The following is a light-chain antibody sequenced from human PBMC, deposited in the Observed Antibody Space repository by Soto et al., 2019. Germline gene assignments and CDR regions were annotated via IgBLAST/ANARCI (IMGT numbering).Light chain of an antibody. Sequence: QPVLTQSPSASASLGASVKLTCTLSSGHSSYAIAWHKQQPEKGPRYLMKLDSDGSHSKGDAIPDRFSGSSSGAERYLTISGLQSEDEADYYCQTWGTGIHVVFGGGTKLTVL. CDR1: SGHSSYA. V-gene: IGLV4-69*01. CDR2: LDSDGSH. J-gene: IGLJ2*01. CDR3: QTWGTGIHVV.